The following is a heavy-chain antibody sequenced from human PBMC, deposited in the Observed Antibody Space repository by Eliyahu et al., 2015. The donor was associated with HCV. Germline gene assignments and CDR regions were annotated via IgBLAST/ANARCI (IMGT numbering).Heavy chain of an antibody. V-gene: IGHV3-21*01. J-gene: IGHJ6*02. D-gene: IGHD2-15*01. Sequence: EVQLVESGGGLVKPGGSLRLSCVGSGFTFXAYGMNWVRQAPGKGLEWVPSRRGGSGYIYYADSLKGRFTISRDNTKNSLYLQMSSLRVEDTAIYYCARNRGSDGMDVWGQGTTVTVSS. CDR3: ARNRGSDGMDV. CDR1: GFTFXAYG. CDR2: RRGGSGYI.